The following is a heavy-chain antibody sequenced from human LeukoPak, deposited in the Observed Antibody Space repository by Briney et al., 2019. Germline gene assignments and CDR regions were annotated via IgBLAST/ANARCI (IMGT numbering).Heavy chain of an antibody. Sequence: GGSLRLSCAAFGFTFSTYAVHWVRQAPGKGLEWVAVISYNGRTQYYADSLKGRFTISRDNSKNTLYLQMNSLTTEDTAVYYCAGDGPGLGTNAFDVWGQGTMVSVSS. CDR2: ISYNGRTQ. D-gene: IGHD7-27*01. CDR3: AGDGPGLGTNAFDV. V-gene: IGHV3-30*04. CDR1: GFTFSTYA. J-gene: IGHJ3*01.